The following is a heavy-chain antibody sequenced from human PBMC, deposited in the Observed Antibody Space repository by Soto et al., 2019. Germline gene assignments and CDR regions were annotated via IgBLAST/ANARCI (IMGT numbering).Heavy chain of an antibody. J-gene: IGHJ4*02. Sequence: EVQLVESGGGLVRPGGSLRLSCAVSGFTFTNYWMHWVRQAPGKGLVWVSRINNDGSGTSYADSVKGRFTTSRDNAKNTLYLQVDSLRAEDTAVYFCGSVFEYWGQGTLVTVSS. CDR1: GFTFTNYW. CDR2: INNDGSGT. CDR3: GSVFEY. V-gene: IGHV3-74*01.